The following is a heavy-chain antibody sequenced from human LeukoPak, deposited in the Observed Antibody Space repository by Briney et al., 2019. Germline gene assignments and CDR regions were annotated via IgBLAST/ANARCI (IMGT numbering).Heavy chain of an antibody. Sequence: GGSLRLSCAASGFTFSSYWMHWVRQAPGKGLVWVSRINGDELGTTYADSVKGRFTISRDNAKNTLYLQMNSLRAEDTAVYYCTRGRIGTDAFDIWGQGTMVTVSS. J-gene: IGHJ3*02. CDR1: GFTFSSYW. CDR2: INGDELGT. CDR3: TRGRIGTDAFDI. D-gene: IGHD1-1*01. V-gene: IGHV3-74*01.